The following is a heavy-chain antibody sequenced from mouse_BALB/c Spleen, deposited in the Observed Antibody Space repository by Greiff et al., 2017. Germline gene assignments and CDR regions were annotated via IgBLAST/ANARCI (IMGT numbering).Heavy chain of an antibody. CDR2: IYPSDSYT. V-gene: IGHV1-69*02. CDR3: TRSTTVVALYAMDY. Sequence: QVQLQQPGAELVRPGASVKLSCKASGYTFTSYWINWVKQRPGQGLEWIGNIYPSDSYTNYNQKFKDKATLTVDKSSSTAYMQLSSPTSEDSAVYYCTRSTTVVALYAMDYWGQGTSVTVSS. CDR1: GYTFTSYW. D-gene: IGHD1-1*01. J-gene: IGHJ4*01.